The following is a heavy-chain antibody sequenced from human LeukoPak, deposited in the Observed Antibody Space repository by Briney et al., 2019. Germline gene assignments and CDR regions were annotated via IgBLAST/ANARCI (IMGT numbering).Heavy chain of an antibody. J-gene: IGHJ6*02. D-gene: IGHD6-13*01. Sequence: HPGGSLRLSCAASGFTFSSYAMSWVRQAPGKGREWVAVISDDGRNKDYTDAVKGRFTISRGNFRNTLYLQVNSLRPEDTAVYYCAKDRAAAGPGHYYYGMDVWGQGTTVTVSS. CDR1: GFTFSSYA. V-gene: IGHV3-30*18. CDR2: ISDDGRNK. CDR3: AKDRAAAGPGHYYYGMDV.